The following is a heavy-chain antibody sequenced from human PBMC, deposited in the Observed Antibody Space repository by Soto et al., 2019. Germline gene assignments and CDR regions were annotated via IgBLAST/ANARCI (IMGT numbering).Heavy chain of an antibody. Sequence: PGGSLRLSCAASGCAVSSKYMTWVRQAPGKGLEWVSVIYGGGTTYYADSVKGRFTISRDTSKNTLYLQMNSLRAEDTAVYYCVQTTGWPGFDFWGQGTLVTVSS. D-gene: IGHD6-19*01. CDR3: VQTTGWPGFDF. J-gene: IGHJ4*02. CDR2: IYGGGTT. CDR1: GCAVSSKY. V-gene: IGHV3-53*01.